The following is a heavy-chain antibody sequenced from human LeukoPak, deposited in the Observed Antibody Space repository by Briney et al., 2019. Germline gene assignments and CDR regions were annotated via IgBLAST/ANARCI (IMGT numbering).Heavy chain of an antibody. CDR1: GYTFTSYY. CDR2: INPSGGST. J-gene: IGHJ4*02. D-gene: IGHD3-10*01. V-gene: IGHV1-46*01. Sequence: ASVKVSCKASGYTFTSYYMHWVRQAPGQGLEWMGIINPSGGSTSYAQKFQGRVTMTRDTSTSTVYMELNSLRSEDTAVYYCAREGGSYKHFDYWGQGTLVTVSS. CDR3: AREGGSYKHFDY.